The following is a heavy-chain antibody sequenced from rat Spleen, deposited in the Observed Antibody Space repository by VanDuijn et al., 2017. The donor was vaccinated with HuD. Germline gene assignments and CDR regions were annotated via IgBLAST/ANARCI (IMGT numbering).Heavy chain of an antibody. CDR1: GFTFNNYW. V-gene: IGHV5-31*01. CDR2: IIDTGYST. D-gene: IGHD1-1*01. Sequence: EVQLVETGGGLVQPGRSLKLSCVASGFTFNNYWMTWIRQAPGKGLEWVASIIDTGYSTYYPESVKGRFTISRDNAKSTLYLQMNSLRSEDTATYYCARRLQWDWYFDFWGPGTMVTVSS. J-gene: IGHJ1*01. CDR3: ARRLQWDWYFDF.